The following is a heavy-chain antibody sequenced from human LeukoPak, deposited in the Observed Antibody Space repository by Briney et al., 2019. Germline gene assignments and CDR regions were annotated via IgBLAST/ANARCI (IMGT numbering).Heavy chain of an antibody. CDR3: ARGQIPSXEXXRFDC. Sequence: GGSLRLSCGASGFTFRNHAMSWVRQAPGKGLEWVSAISGSGGGTFYADSVKGRFTISRDNSKNTLFLEMKSLRAEDTAIYYCARGQIPSXEXXRFDCWGQGTLVTVSS. CDR1: GFTFRNHA. V-gene: IGHV3-23*01. J-gene: IGHJ4*02. D-gene: IGHD1-26*01. CDR2: ISGSGGGT.